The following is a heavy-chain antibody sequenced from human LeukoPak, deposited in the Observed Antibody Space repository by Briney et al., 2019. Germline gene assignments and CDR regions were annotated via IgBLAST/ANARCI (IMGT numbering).Heavy chain of an antibody. J-gene: IGHJ5*02. Sequence: GGSLRLSCAASGFTFSSYWMTWVRQAPGKGLELVANIKEDGSEKYYVDSVKGRFTISRDNAKESLHLQMNSLRAEDTAVYFCVYGGSYYVAWGQGTLVTVSS. CDR1: GFTFSSYW. V-gene: IGHV3-7*01. CDR2: IKEDGSEK. CDR3: VYGGSYYVA. D-gene: IGHD1-26*01.